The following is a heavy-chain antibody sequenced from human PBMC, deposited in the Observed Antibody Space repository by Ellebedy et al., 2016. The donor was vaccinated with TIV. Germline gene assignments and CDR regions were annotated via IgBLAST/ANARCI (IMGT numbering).Heavy chain of an antibody. J-gene: IGHJ3*02. D-gene: IGHD3-22*01. V-gene: IGHV1-2*02. Sequence: ASVKVSXXASGYTFTGYYMHWVRQAPGQGLEWMGWINPNSGGTNYAQKFQGRVTMTRDTSTSTVYMELSSLRSEDTAVYYCARAGDSSGYYEGGDAFDIWGQGTMVTVSS. CDR1: GYTFTGYY. CDR3: ARAGDSSGYYEGGDAFDI. CDR2: INPNSGGT.